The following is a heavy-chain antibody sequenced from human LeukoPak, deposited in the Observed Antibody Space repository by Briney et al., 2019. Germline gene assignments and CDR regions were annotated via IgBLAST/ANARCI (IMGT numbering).Heavy chain of an antibody. CDR2: IYSGGST. J-gene: IGHJ5*02. Sequence: GSLRLSCAASGFAFSSNYMSWVRPAPGKGLEWVSVIYSGGSTYYADSVKGRFTISRDNSKNTLYLQMNSLRAEDTAVYYCAREYYGSGSYYNWFDPWGQGTLVTVSS. CDR1: GFAFSSNY. V-gene: IGHV3-53*01. CDR3: AREYYGSGSYYNWFDP. D-gene: IGHD3-10*01.